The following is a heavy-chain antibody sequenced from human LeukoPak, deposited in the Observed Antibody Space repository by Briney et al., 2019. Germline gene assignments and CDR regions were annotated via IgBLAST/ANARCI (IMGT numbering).Heavy chain of an antibody. Sequence: SETLSLTCTVSGGSISSYYWSWIRQPAGKGLEWIGRIYTSGSTNYNPSLKSRVTMSVDTSKNQFSLKLSSVTAADTAVYYCARVPFIAAAGYYYYYMDVWGKGTTVTVSS. J-gene: IGHJ6*03. CDR3: ARVPFIAAAGYYYYYMDV. CDR2: IYTSGST. D-gene: IGHD6-13*01. V-gene: IGHV4-4*07. CDR1: GGSISSYY.